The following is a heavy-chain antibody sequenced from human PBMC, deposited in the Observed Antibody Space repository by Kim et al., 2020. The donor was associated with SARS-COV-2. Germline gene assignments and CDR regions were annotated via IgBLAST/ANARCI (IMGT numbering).Heavy chain of an antibody. D-gene: IGHD3-3*02. Sequence: CADSGKGRFTTSRDTAKNALYRQMNSLRADDTAVYYCATTHFYGLYVWGQGTTVTVSS. V-gene: IGHV3-11*01. CDR3: ATTHFYGLYV. J-gene: IGHJ6*02.